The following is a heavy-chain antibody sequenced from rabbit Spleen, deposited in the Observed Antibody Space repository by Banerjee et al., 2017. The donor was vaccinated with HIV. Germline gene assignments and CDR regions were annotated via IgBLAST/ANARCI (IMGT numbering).Heavy chain of an antibody. V-gene: IGHV1S40*01. D-gene: IGHD4-2*01. CDR2: IYTGSDVT. J-gene: IGHJ4*01. CDR3: ARDAGTYDYIDGYFSL. CDR1: GLDFSSGYW. Sequence: QSLEESGGDLVKPGASLTLTCKASGLDFSSGYWICWVRQAPGKGLEWIACIYTGSDVTYYASWAKGRFTISKTSSTTVTLQMTSLTAADTATYFCARDAGTYDYIDGYFSLWGQGTLVTVS.